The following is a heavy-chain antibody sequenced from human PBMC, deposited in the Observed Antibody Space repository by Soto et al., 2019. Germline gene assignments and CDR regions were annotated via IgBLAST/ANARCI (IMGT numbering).Heavy chain of an antibody. CDR2: ITVGSSHI. J-gene: IGHJ4*02. CDR1: GFPFSAYN. D-gene: IGHD3-16*01. V-gene: IGHV3-21*01. Sequence: PGGSLRLSCTGSGFPFSAYNINWVRQAPGKGLEWVSSITVGSSHIYQPNSMKGRSTISRDDAKNSVYLQIDSLRDEDTALYYCSRSPEVGVRGAYWGQGTLVTVSS. CDR3: SRSPEVGVRGAY.